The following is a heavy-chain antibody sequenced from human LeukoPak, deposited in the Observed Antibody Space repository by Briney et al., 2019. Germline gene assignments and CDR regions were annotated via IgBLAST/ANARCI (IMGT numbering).Heavy chain of an antibody. CDR1: GASISSTRYY. Sequence: SETLSLTCTVSGASISSTRYYWGWIRQSPGKGLEWIGSIHYSGSTYYNPSLKSRVTLSVDTSENQFSLKLTSAAAADTALYFCVRTRRSDHTTPADARSDDACDMWGQGKLVTVSS. J-gene: IGHJ3*02. CDR2: IHYSGST. V-gene: IGHV4-39*07. CDR3: VRTRRSDHTTPADARSDDACDM. D-gene: IGHD2-2*01.